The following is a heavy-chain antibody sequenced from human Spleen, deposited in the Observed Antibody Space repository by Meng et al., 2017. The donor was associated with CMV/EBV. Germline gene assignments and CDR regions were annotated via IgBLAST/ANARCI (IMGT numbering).Heavy chain of an antibody. J-gene: IGHJ4*02. CDR2: INPNSGGS. CDR3: ARDHCTSSTCYKDY. Sequence: ASVKVSCKASGYTFNGYYIHWVRQAPGQGLEWMGWINPNSGGSNFAEKFQGRVTMTRDTSISTAYMELSRLTSDDSAVYYCARDHCTSSTCYKDYWGQGTVVPSPQ. V-gene: IGHV1-2*02. D-gene: IGHD2-2*02. CDR1: GYTFNGYY.